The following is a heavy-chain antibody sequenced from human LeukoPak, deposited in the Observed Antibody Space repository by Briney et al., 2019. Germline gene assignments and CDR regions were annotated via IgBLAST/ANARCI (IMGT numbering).Heavy chain of an antibody. CDR3: ARAVLLWFGEYFDY. CDR2: IYTSGST. J-gene: IGHJ4*02. D-gene: IGHD3-10*01. V-gene: IGHV4-61*02. Sequence: SETLSLTCTVSGGSISSGSYYWSWIRQPAGKGLEWIGRIYTSGSTNYNPSLKSRVTISVGTSKNQFSLKLSSVTAADTAVYYCARAVLLWFGEYFDYWGQGTLVTVSS. CDR1: GGSISSGSYY.